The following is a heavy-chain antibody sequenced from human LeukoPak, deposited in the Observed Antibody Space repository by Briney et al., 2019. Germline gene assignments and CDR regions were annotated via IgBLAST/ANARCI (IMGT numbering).Heavy chain of an antibody. D-gene: IGHD2-2*01. CDR1: GGSISSGDYY. Sequence: SQTLSLTCTVSGGSISSGDYYWSWIRQPPGKGLEWIGYIYYSGYTYYNPSLKSRIIISIDTSKNQFSLKLSSVTAADTAVYYCARDYTDSTTRDWFDPWGQGTLVTVSS. J-gene: IGHJ5*02. CDR2: IYYSGYT. V-gene: IGHV4-30-4*01. CDR3: ARDYTDSTTRDWFDP.